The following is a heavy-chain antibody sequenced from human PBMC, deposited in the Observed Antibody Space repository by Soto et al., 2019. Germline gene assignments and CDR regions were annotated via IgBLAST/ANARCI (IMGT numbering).Heavy chain of an antibody. J-gene: IGHJ6*02. Sequence: QVQLVESGGGVVQPGRSLRLSCAASGFTFSSYGMHWVRQAPGKGLEWVAVIWYDGSNKYYADSVKGRFTISRDNSKNTLYLQMNSLRAEYTAVYYCARDEGARGGYYGMDVWGQGTTVTVSS. V-gene: IGHV3-33*01. CDR1: GFTFSSYG. D-gene: IGHD3-16*01. CDR3: ARDEGARGGYYGMDV. CDR2: IWYDGSNK.